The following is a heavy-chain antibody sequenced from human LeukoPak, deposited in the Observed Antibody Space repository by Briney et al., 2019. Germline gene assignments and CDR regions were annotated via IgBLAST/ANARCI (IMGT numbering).Heavy chain of an antibody. J-gene: IGHJ3*02. CDR3: ARVIYYDSSGYWHDAFDI. V-gene: IGHV4-39*07. CDR1: GGSISSSSYY. CDR2: IYYSGST. D-gene: IGHD3-22*01. Sequence: SETLSLTCTVSGGSISSSSYYWGWIRQPPGKGLEWIGSIYYSGSTYYNPSLKSRVTISVDTSKNQFSLKLSSVTAADTAVYYCARVIYYDSSGYWHDAFDIWGQGTMVTVSS.